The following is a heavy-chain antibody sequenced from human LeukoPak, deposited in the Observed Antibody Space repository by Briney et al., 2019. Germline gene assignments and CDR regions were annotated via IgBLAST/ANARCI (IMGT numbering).Heavy chain of an antibody. CDR3: ARDQWLAYYYHGMDV. V-gene: IGHV3-11*04. CDR1: GGSINSTNYY. CDR2: ITNNGTTI. J-gene: IGHJ6*02. Sequence: LSLTCTVSGGSINSTNYYWGWIRQAPGKGLEWVSYITNNGTTIYYADSVKGRFTISRDNAENSLYLQMNSLRAEDTAIYYCARDQWLAYYYHGMDVWGQGTTVTVSS. D-gene: IGHD6-19*01.